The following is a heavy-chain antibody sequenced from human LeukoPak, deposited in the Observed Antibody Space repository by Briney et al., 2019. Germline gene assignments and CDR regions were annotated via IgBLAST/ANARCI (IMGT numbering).Heavy chain of an antibody. CDR3: ARTRGITAAGIDY. Sequence: PGGSLRLSCAASGFTFSSYAMSWVRQAPGKGLEWVSGISAGGGAIYYADSVKGRFTISSDNSKSTLYLQMNSLRAEDTALYYCARTRGITAAGIDYWGQGTQVTVSS. J-gene: IGHJ4*02. D-gene: IGHD6-13*01. V-gene: IGHV3-23*01. CDR1: GFTFSSYA. CDR2: ISAGGGAI.